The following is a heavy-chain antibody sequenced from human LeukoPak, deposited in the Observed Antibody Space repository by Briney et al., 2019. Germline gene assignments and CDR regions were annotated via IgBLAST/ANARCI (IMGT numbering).Heavy chain of an antibody. CDR3: ARRQAAAGRWD. Sequence: SETLSLTCAVYGGSLSGYNWNWIRQPPGKGLEWIGEVNRLGGTNYNPSLKSRVNVALDTSQNHFSLKLTSVTAADTAVYYCARRQAAAGRWDWAQGTLVTVS. CDR1: GGSLSGYN. D-gene: IGHD6-25*01. CDR2: VNRLGGT. J-gene: IGHJ4*02. V-gene: IGHV4-34*01.